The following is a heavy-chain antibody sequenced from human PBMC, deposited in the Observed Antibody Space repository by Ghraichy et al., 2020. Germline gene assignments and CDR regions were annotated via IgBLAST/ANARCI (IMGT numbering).Heavy chain of an antibody. J-gene: IGHJ6*02. CDR2: IKQDGSEK. D-gene: IGHD6-19*01. CDR1: GFTFSSYW. V-gene: IGHV3-7*01. Sequence: GGSLRLSCAASGFTFSSYWMSWVRQAPGKGLEWVANIKQDGSEKYYVDSVKGRFTISRDNAKNSLYLQMNSLRAEDTAVYYCARGTSDVGGSSGWFKYGYYYYGMDVWGQGTTVTVSS. CDR3: ARGTSDVGGSSGWFKYGYYYYGMDV.